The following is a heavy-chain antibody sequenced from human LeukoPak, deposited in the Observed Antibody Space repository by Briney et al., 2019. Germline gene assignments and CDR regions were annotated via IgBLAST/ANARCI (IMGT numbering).Heavy chain of an antibody. CDR1: GGSISSSSYY. D-gene: IGHD6-6*01. Sequence: SETLSLTCTVSGGSISSSSYYWGWIRQPPGKGLEWIGSIYYSGSTYYNPSLKSRVTISVDTSKNQFSLKLSSVTAADTAVYYCARHDRQLGVWFDPWGQGTLVTVSS. J-gene: IGHJ5*02. CDR3: ARHDRQLGVWFDP. CDR2: IYYSGST. V-gene: IGHV4-39*01.